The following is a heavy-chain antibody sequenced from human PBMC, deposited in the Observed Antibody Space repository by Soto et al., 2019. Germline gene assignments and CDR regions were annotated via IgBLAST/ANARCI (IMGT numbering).Heavy chain of an antibody. Sequence: EVQLLESGGGLVQPGGSLRVSCAASGFTFSNYGMHWVRQATGKGLEWVSAIGTAGDTYYPGSVKGRFTISRENAKNSLYLQMNSLRAGDTAVYYCARGIGDYYDSSGYYYGWFDPWGQGTLVTVSS. CDR1: GFTFSNYG. CDR2: IGTAGDT. J-gene: IGHJ5*02. CDR3: ARGIGDYYDSSGYYYGWFDP. V-gene: IGHV3-13*01. D-gene: IGHD3-22*01.